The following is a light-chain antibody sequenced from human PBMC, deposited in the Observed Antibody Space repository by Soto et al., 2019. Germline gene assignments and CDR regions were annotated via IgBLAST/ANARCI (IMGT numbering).Light chain of an antibody. Sequence: EKVMTQSPATLSVSAGEREALSYRSGQTVSNNLGWYHQKVGQAPRLLLYGASVRATGIPARFSGSGSGTESTLTISCLQSEDFAVCCCHQYDNWGTFGQGTKVDI. J-gene: IGKJ2*02. CDR1: QTVSNN. CDR2: GAS. V-gene: IGKV3-15*01. CDR3: HQYDNWGT.